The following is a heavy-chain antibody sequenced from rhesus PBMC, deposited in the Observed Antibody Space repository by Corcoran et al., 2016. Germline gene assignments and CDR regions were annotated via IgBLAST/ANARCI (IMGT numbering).Heavy chain of an antibody. CDR2: IYWNDDK. CDR1: GFSLSTSGMG. Sequence: QVPLKESGPALVTPTQTLTLTCTFSGFSLSTSGMGVGWIRQPSRKTLEWLAHIYWNDDKYYSTSLKSRLTISKDTSKNQVVLTMTNMDPVDTATYYCARSSEYFDYWGQGVLVTVSS. J-gene: IGHJ4*01. V-gene: IGHV2-1*01. CDR3: ARSSEYFDY.